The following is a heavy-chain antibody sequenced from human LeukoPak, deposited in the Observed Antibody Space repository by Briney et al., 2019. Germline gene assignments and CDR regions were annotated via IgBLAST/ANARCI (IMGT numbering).Heavy chain of an antibody. J-gene: IGHJ4*02. CDR1: GFTLSSSA. Sequence: GGSLRLSCAASGFTLSSSAMSWVRQAPGKGLEWVSAISGSGGSTYYADSVKGRFTISRDNSNNTLYLQMNSLRAEDTAVYYCAKAGRTAMVTSQDYFDYWGQGTLVTVSS. CDR2: ISGSGGST. D-gene: IGHD5-18*01. V-gene: IGHV3-23*01. CDR3: AKAGRTAMVTSQDYFDY.